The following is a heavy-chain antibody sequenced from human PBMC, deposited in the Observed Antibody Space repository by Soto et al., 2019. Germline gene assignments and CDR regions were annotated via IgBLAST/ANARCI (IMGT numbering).Heavy chain of an antibody. Sequence: ASVKVSCKASGYTFTGYYIHWVRQAPGQGLEWMGWVNPNSGGTGYAQRFQGRVTMTRDTSINSVYMELSRLRSDDTAIYFCARGNSGDDDEFDYWGQGTPVTVSS. V-gene: IGHV1-2*02. D-gene: IGHD5-12*01. CDR2: VNPNSGGT. J-gene: IGHJ4*02. CDR3: ARGNSGDDDEFDY. CDR1: GYTFTGYY.